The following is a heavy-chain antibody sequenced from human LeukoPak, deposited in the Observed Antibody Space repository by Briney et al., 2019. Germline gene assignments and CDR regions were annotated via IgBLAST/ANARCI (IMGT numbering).Heavy chain of an antibody. CDR1: GGSFSGYY. Sequence: PSETLSLTCAVYGGSFSGYYWSWIRQPPGKGLEWIGEINHSGSTNYNPSLKSRVTISVDTSKNQFSLKLSSATAADTAVYYCAKSWFDPWGQGTLVTVSS. V-gene: IGHV4-34*01. CDR3: AKSWFDP. J-gene: IGHJ5*02. CDR2: INHSGST.